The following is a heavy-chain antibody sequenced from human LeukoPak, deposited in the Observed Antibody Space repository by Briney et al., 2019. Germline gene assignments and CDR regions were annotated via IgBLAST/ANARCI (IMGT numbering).Heavy chain of an antibody. Sequence: GGSLRLSCAASGFTFSSYAMSWVRQAPGKGLEWVSAISGSGGSTYYADSVKGRFTISRDNSRNTLFLQMNSLRAEDTAVYYCASPSGDSYYYYYGMDVWGQGTTVTVSS. CDR1: GFTFSSYA. D-gene: IGHD1-26*01. V-gene: IGHV3-23*01. CDR2: ISGSGGST. J-gene: IGHJ6*02. CDR3: ASPSGDSYYYYYGMDV.